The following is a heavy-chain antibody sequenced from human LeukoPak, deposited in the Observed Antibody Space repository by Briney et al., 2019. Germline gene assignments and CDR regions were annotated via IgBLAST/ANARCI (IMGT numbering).Heavy chain of an antibody. V-gene: IGHV3-23*01. CDR3: AKDEDIVVVVAAFY. Sequence: PGGSLRLSCAASGFTFSSYAMSWVRQAPGKGLEWVSAISGSGGSTYYADSVKGQFTISRDNSKNTLYLQMNSLRAEDTAVYYCAKDEDIVVVVAAFYWGQGTLVTVSS. J-gene: IGHJ4*02. CDR1: GFTFSSYA. CDR2: ISGSGGST. D-gene: IGHD2-15*01.